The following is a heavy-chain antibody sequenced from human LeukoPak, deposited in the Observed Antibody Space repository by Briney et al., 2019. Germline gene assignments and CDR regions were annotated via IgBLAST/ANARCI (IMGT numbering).Heavy chain of an antibody. V-gene: IGHV4-38-2*02. CDR1: GYSISSGYY. D-gene: IGHD3-22*01. CDR3: TRDKYYYDSSGSLRFDY. J-gene: IGHJ4*02. CDR2: IYQSGST. Sequence: SETLSLTCTVSGYSISSGYYWGWIRQPPGKGLEWIGGIYQSGSTLYNPSLKSRVTISVDTSKNQFSLKLSSVTAADTAVYYCTRDKYYYDSSGSLRFDYWGQGTLVTVSS.